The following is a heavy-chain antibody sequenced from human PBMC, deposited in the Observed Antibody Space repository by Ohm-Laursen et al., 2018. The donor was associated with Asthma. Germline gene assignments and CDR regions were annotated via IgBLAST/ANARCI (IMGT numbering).Heavy chain of an antibody. CDR3: ARLQGSGTFAS. CDR2: ISGTSGTI. J-gene: IGHJ5*01. Sequence: LSLTCAASGFTFINYAIAWVRQAPGQGLEWVSSISGTSGTIYYANSGKGRFTISRDNSKNTVYLQMNSLGGEDTAVYYCARLQGSGTFASWGQGTLVTVSS. D-gene: IGHD3-10*01. CDR1: GFTFINYA. V-gene: IGHV3-23*01.